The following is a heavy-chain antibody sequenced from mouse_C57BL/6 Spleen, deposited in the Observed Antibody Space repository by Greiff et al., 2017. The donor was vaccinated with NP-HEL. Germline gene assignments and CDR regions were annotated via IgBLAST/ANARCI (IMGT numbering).Heavy chain of an antibody. CDR1: GYAFSSYW. CDR3: ARCPYDDGYLDY. V-gene: IGHV1-80*01. Sequence: VQLQQSGAELVKPGASVKISCKASGYAFSSYWMNWVKQRPGTGLEWIGQIYPGDGDTNYNGKFKGKATLTADKSSSTAYMQLSSLTSEDSAVYFCARCPYDDGYLDYWGQGTTLTVSS. D-gene: IGHD2-3*01. CDR2: IYPGDGDT. J-gene: IGHJ2*01.